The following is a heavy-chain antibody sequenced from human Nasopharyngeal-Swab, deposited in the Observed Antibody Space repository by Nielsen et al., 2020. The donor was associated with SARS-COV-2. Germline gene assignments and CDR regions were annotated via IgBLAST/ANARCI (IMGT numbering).Heavy chain of an antibody. J-gene: IGHJ4*02. CDR3: ARRGLVGVTISFDY. V-gene: IGHV4-4*02. CDR2: IYNTGST. D-gene: IGHD1-26*01. Sequence: VRQMPGKGLEWIGEIYNTGSTNYNPSLRSRVTMSVDRSKNQFSLKLSSVTAADTAVYYCARRGLVGVTISFDYWGQETLVTVSS.